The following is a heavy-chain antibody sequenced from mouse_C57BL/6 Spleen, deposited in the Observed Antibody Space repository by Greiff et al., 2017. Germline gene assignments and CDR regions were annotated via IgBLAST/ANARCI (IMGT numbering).Heavy chain of an antibody. Sequence: EVKLVESGGGLVKPGGSLKLSCAASGFNFSDYGMHWVRQAPEKGLEWVAYISSGSSTIYYADTVKGRFTISRDNAKNTLFLQMTSLRSEDTAMYDCARCYDYDPYYFDYWGQGTTLTVSS. J-gene: IGHJ2*01. CDR2: ISSGSSTI. CDR1: GFNFSDYG. V-gene: IGHV5-17*01. CDR3: ARCYDYDPYYFDY. D-gene: IGHD2-4*01.